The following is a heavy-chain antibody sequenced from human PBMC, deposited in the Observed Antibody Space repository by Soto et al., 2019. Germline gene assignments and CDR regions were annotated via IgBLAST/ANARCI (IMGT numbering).Heavy chain of an antibody. CDR1: GFTFSSYA. Sequence: EVQLLESGGGLVQPGGSLRLSCAASGFTFSSYAMSWVRQAPGKGLEWVSAISGSGFSTYYADSVKGRFTVSRDTSTNTLFLQMNSLRAEHTAVYYCAKDPGDYPTDYFDYWGQGTLVTASS. J-gene: IGHJ4*02. D-gene: IGHD4-17*01. V-gene: IGHV3-23*01. CDR3: AKDPGDYPTDYFDY. CDR2: ISGSGFST.